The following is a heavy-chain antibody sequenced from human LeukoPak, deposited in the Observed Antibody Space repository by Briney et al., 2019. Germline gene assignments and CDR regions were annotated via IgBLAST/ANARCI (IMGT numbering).Heavy chain of an antibody. D-gene: IGHD3-22*01. V-gene: IGHV1-46*01. CDR3: ARGGYYDSSGSFDP. CDR2: INTSGGST. Sequence: ASVKVSCTASGYTFARYYIHWVRQAPGQGLEWMGLINTSGGSTRYAQKFQGRVTMTRNTSTSTVYTEMSSLRSDDTGVYYCARGGYYDSSGSFDPWGQGTLVTVSS. J-gene: IGHJ5*02. CDR1: GYTFARYY.